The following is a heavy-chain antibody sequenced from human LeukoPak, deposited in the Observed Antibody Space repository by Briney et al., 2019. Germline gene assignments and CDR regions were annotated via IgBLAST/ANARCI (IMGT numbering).Heavy chain of an antibody. Sequence: SVKVSCKASGGTFSSYAISWVRQAPGQGLEWMGGIIPIFGTANYAQKFQGRVTITTDESTSTAYMELSSLRSEDTAVYYCARDKPEYCSSTSCYLWYFDLWGRGTLVTVSS. V-gene: IGHV1-69*05. J-gene: IGHJ2*01. CDR1: GGTFSSYA. D-gene: IGHD2-2*01. CDR3: ARDKPEYCSSTSCYLWYFDL. CDR2: IIPIFGTA.